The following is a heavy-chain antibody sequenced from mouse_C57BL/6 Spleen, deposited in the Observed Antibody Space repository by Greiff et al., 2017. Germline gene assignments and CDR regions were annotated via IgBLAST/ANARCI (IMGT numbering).Heavy chain of an antibody. Sequence: VQLQQSGAELVRPGASVKLSCTASGFNIKDSYMHWVKQRPEQGLEWIGRIDPEDGDTEYAPKFQGKATMTADTSSNTAYLQLSSLTSEDTAVYYCTTPAYYGSSSFAYWGQGTLVTVSA. CDR3: TTPAYYGSSSFAY. V-gene: IGHV14-1*01. D-gene: IGHD1-1*01. J-gene: IGHJ3*01. CDR1: GFNIKDSY. CDR2: IDPEDGDT.